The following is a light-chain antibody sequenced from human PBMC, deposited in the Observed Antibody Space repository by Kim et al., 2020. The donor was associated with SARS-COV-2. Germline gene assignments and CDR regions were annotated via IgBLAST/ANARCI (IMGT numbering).Light chain of an antibody. Sequence: SSELTQDPAVSVALGQTVRITCQGDSLRSHFASWYQQKPGQAPTLVFYGKNTRPSGIPDRFSGSSSGNTASLTITGARAEDAADYHCCSRDTNNKHLVFGRGTQLTVL. J-gene: IGLJ3*02. CDR2: GKN. CDR1: SLRSHF. CDR3: CSRDTNNKHLV. V-gene: IGLV3-19*01.